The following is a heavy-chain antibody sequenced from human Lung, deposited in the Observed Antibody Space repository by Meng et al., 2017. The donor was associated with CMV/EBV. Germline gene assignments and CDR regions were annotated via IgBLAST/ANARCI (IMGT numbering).Heavy chain of an antibody. J-gene: IGHJ6*02. D-gene: IGHD3-3*01. CDR2: VKPDGSET. V-gene: IGHV3-7*01. Sequence: SXAASGFTFTSYWMTWVRQAPGRGLECVANVKPDGSETYYVDSVRGRFTISRDNSKNSLFLQMNSLGAEDTAVYYCARESVLRVLGLRGYGLDVWGRGXTVTVSS. CDR1: GFTFTSYW. CDR3: ARESVLRVLGLRGYGLDV.